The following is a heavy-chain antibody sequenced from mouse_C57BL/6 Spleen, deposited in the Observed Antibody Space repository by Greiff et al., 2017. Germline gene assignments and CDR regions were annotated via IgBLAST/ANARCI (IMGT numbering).Heavy chain of an antibody. D-gene: IGHD4-1*01. CDR3: AKRGPNWDGAMDY. V-gene: IGHV2-9*01. CDR2: IWGGGST. Sequence: VKVVESGPGLVAPSQSLSITCTVSGFSFTSYGVDWVRQPPGKGLEWLGVIWGGGSTNYNSALMSRLSISKDNSKSQVFLKMNSLQTDDTASYYCAKRGPNWDGAMDYWGQGTSVTVSS. J-gene: IGHJ4*01. CDR1: GFSFTSYG.